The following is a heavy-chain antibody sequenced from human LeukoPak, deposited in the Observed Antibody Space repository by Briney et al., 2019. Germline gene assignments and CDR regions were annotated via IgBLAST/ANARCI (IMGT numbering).Heavy chain of an antibody. CDR2: IYYSGST. CDR1: GGSISSYY. Sequence: PSETPSLTCTVSGGSISSYYWSWIRQPPGKGLEWIGYIYYSGSTNYNPSLKSRVTISVDTSKNQFSLKLSSVTAADTAVYYCARLALGPHDAFDIWGQGTMVTVSS. V-gene: IGHV4-59*01. CDR3: ARLALGPHDAFDI. J-gene: IGHJ3*02. D-gene: IGHD3-16*01.